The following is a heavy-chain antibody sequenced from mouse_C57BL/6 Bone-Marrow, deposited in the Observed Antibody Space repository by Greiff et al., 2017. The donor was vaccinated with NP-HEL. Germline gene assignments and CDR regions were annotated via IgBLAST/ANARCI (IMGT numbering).Heavy chain of an antibody. V-gene: IGHV1-7*01. Sequence: QVQLQQPGAELAKPGASVKLSCKASAYTFTSYWMHWVKQRPGQGLEWIGYINPSSGYTKYNQKFKDKATLTADKPSSTAYMQLSSLTDEDAAVYYSARSLWDAMDYWGQGTSVTVSS. CDR1: AYTFTSYW. J-gene: IGHJ4*01. CDR3: ARSLWDAMDY. CDR2: INPSSGYT.